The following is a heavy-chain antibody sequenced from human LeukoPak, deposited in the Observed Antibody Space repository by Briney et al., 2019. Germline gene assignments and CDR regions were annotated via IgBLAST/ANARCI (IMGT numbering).Heavy chain of an antibody. J-gene: IGHJ4*02. V-gene: IGHV3-21*01. CDR1: GFTFSSYS. CDR2: ISSSSSYI. Sequence: PGGSLRLSCAASGFTFSSYSMNWVRQAPGKGLEWVSSISSSSSYIYYADSVKGRFTISRDNAKNSLYLQMNSLRAEDTAVYYCARTLFGVVIPYFDYWGQGTLVTVSS. D-gene: IGHD3-3*01. CDR3: ARTLFGVVIPYFDY.